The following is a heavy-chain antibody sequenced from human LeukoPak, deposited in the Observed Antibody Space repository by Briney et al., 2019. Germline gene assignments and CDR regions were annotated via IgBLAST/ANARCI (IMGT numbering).Heavy chain of an antibody. D-gene: IGHD2-2*01. J-gene: IGHJ4*02. CDR1: GFTFSSYG. CDR2: IRYDGSNK. CDR3: ATAYCSSTSCLFGY. V-gene: IGHV3-30*02. Sequence: GGSLRLSCAASGFTFSSYGMHWVRQAPGKGLEWVAFIRYDGSNKYYADSVKGRFTISRDNSKNTLYLQMNSLRAEDTAVYYCATAYCSSTSCLFGYWGQGTLVTVSS.